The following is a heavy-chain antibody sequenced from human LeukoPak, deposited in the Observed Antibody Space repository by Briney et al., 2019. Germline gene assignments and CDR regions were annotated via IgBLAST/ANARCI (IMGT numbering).Heavy chain of an antibody. CDR1: GYTFTSYG. Sequence: ASVKVSCKASGYTFTSYGISWVRQAPGQGLEWMGWISAYNGNTNYAQKLQGRVTMTTDTSTSTAYMGLRSLRSDDTAVYYCAGRKGYVPDYYFGYWGQGTLVTVSS. D-gene: IGHD3-10*02. V-gene: IGHV1-18*01. J-gene: IGHJ4*02. CDR3: AGRKGYVPDYYFGY. CDR2: ISAYNGNT.